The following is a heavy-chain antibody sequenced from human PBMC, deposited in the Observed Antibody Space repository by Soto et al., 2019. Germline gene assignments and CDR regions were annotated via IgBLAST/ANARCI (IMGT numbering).Heavy chain of an antibody. V-gene: IGHV4-31*03. Sequence: SETLSLTCTVSGGSISSGDYYWSWIRQHPGKDLEWIGYIHNSGTTYYIPPLKSRVTMSVDTSKKQLSLKLTSVTAADTALYYCARGVTFGGVIAPRLDPWGQGTRVTVSS. J-gene: IGHJ5*02. CDR2: IHNSGTT. D-gene: IGHD3-16*02. CDR1: GGSISSGDYY. CDR3: ARGVTFGGVIAPRLDP.